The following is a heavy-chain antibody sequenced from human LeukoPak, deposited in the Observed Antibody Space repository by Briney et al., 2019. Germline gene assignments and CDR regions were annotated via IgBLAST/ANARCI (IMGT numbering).Heavy chain of an antibody. CDR3: ARYSTSSGWFDP. CDR1: GGSISSSSYH. J-gene: IGHJ5*02. V-gene: IGHV4-39*01. CDR2: IYYSGST. D-gene: IGHD6-6*01. Sequence: SETLSLTCTVSGGSISSSSYHWGWIRQPPGKGLEWIGSIYYSGSTYYSPSLKSRVTVSVDTSKNQFSLKLSSVTAADTAVYYCARYSTSSGWFDPWGQGTLVTVSS.